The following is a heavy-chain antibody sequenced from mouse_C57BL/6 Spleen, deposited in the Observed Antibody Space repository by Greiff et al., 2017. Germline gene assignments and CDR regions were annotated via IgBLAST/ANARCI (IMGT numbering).Heavy chain of an antibody. CDR3: ASPLGGYSMDY. J-gene: IGHJ4*01. CDR2: IDPSDSET. CDR1: GYTFTSYW. Sequence: QVQLQQPGAELVRPGSSVKLSCKASGYTFTSYWMHWVKQRPIQGLEWIGNIDPSDSETPYNQKFKDKATLTVDNSSSTAYMQLISLTSEDSAVFYGASPLGGYSMDYWGQGTSVTVAS. D-gene: IGHD4-1*01. V-gene: IGHV1-52*01.